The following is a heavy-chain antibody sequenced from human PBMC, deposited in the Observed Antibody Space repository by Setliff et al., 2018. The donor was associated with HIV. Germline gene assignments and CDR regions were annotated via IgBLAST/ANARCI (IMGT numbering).Heavy chain of an antibody. Sequence: ASVKVSCKASGGTFSSYAISWVRQAPGQGLEWMGWINPNNDGTNYAQKFQGGVTMTRDTSTSTVYMELSSLISEDTALYYCARDRGSYYEGSYYYYGMDVWGQGTTVTVSS. CDR3: ARDRGSYYEGSYYYYGMDV. J-gene: IGHJ6*02. D-gene: IGHD1-26*01. CDR2: INPNNDGT. V-gene: IGHV1-2*02. CDR1: GGTFSSYA.